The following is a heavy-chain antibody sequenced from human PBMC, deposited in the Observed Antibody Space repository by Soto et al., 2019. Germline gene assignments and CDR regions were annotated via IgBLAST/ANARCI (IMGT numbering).Heavy chain of an antibody. D-gene: IGHD1-1*01. CDR2: INPNSGGT. Sequence: GASVKVSCKASGYTFTDYYIRWVRQAPGQGLEWMGWINPNSGGTNYAQRFQGRVTMTRDTSISTAYMELSRLTSDDTAVYYCARGRHELEPFDPWGQGALVTVSS. CDR1: GYTFTDYY. V-gene: IGHV1-2*02. J-gene: IGHJ5*02. CDR3: ARGRHELEPFDP.